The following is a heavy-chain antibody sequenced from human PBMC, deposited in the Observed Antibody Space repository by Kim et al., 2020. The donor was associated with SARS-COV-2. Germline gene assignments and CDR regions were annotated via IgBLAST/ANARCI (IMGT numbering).Heavy chain of an antibody. CDR1: GFTFSSYA. CDR2: ISGSGGNT. V-gene: IGHV3-23*01. J-gene: IGHJ4*02. Sequence: GGSLRLSCAASGFTFSSYAMTWVRQAPGKGLEWVSRISGSGGNTYYADSVKGRFTISRDNSKNTLYLQMNSLRAEDTAVYYCAKDRGAYRSGWYKGGYYFNDGGQGTLVTVSS. CDR3: AKDRGAYRSGWYKGGYYFND. D-gene: IGHD6-19*01.